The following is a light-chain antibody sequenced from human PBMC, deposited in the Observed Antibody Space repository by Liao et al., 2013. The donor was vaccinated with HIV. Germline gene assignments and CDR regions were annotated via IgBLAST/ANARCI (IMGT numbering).Light chain of an antibody. Sequence: SHELTQPPSVSVSPGQTASITCSGYKLGEKYISWYQQRPGQSPVLVIYQDSKRPSGIPERFSGSNSGNTATLTISGTQAIDEGDYYCQTWDRTTYVFGTGTKVIVL. CDR2: QDS. J-gene: IGLJ1*01. V-gene: IGLV3-1*01. CDR3: QTWDRTTYV. CDR1: KLGEKY.